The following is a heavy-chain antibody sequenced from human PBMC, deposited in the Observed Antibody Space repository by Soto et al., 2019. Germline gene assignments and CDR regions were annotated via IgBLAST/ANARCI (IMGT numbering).Heavy chain of an antibody. CDR2: INHSGST. CDR1: GGSFSGYY. V-gene: IGHV4-34*01. CDR3: ARVPITMVRGVIAAKGYYYMDV. Sequence: QVQLQQWGAGLLKPSETLSLTCAVYGGSFSGYYWSWIRPPPGQGLEWIGEINHSGSTTYNPSLKRRVTISVDTSKDEFSIKLGSMTAAETPVYYCARVPITMVRGVIAAKGYYYMDVWGKGTTVTVSS. D-gene: IGHD3-10*01. J-gene: IGHJ6*03.